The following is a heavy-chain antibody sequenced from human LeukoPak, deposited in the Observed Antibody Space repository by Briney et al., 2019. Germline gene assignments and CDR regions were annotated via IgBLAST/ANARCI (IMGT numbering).Heavy chain of an antibody. D-gene: IGHD3-10*01. V-gene: IGHV4-30-2*01. CDR3: ARTYYGSGEAYFDY. CDR1: GGSISSGAYY. J-gene: IGHJ4*02. Sequence: SETLSLTCTVSGGSISSGAYYWSWIRQPPGKGLEWIGYIYHSGSTYYNPSLKSRVTISVDRSKNQFSLKLSSVTAADTAVYYCARTYYGSGEAYFDYWGQGTLVTVSS. CDR2: IYHSGST.